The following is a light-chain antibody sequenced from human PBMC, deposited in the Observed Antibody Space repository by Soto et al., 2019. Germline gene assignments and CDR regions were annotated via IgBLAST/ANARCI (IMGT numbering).Light chain of an antibody. V-gene: IGLV1-47*01. J-gene: IGLJ2*01. CDR3: AAWDDSLSGVV. CDR1: SSNIGSNY. Sequence: QSVLTQPTSASGTPGQRVTISCSGSSSNIGSNYVYWYQQLPGTVPQLLIYRNNERPSGVPDRFSGSKSGTSASLAISGLRSEDEADYYCAAWDDSLSGVVFGGGTKVTVL. CDR2: RNN.